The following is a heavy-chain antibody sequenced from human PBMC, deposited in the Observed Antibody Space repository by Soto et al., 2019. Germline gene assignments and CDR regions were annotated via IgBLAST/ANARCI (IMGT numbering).Heavy chain of an antibody. CDR3: ARDPEWELGYDP. D-gene: IGHD1-26*01. V-gene: IGHV1-46*01. J-gene: IGHJ5*02. CDR2: INPSGGST. CDR1: GYTFTSYY. Sequence: QVQLVQSGAEVKKPGASVKVSCKASGYTFTSYYMHWVRQAPGQGLEWMGIINPSGGSTSYAQKFQGGVTMTRDTSTSTVYMELSSLRSEDTAVYYCARDPEWELGYDPWGQGTLVTVSS.